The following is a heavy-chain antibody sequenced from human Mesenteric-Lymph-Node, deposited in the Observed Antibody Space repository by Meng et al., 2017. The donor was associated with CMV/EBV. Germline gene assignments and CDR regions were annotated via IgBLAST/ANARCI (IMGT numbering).Heavy chain of an antibody. CDR1: GYTFTGYG. CDR2: ISTYNDDR. D-gene: IGHD1-26*01. Sequence: ASVKVSCKTSGYTFTGYGISWVRQAPGQGLEWMGWISTYNDDRNYIQKFQARVTMTTDTSTSTAYMELRSLKSDDTAVYYCSRDRVGEPTFDYWGQGTLVTVSS. V-gene: IGHV1-18*01. J-gene: IGHJ4*01. CDR3: SRDRVGEPTFDY.